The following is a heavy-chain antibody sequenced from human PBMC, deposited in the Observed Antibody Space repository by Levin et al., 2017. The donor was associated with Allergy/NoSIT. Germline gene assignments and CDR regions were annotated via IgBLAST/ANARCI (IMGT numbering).Heavy chain of an antibody. Sequence: SCAVYGGSFSGYYWSWIRQPPGKGLEWIGEINHSGSTNYNPSLKSRVTISVDTSKNQFSLKLSSVTAADTAVYYCASLDVTGDGGAFDIWGQGTMVTVSS. V-gene: IGHV4-34*01. J-gene: IGHJ3*02. CDR3: ASLDVTGDGGAFDI. CDR1: GGSFSGYY. D-gene: IGHD7-27*01. CDR2: INHSGST.